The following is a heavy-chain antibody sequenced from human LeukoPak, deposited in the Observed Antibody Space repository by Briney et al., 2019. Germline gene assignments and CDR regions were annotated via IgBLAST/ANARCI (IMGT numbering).Heavy chain of an antibody. CDR2: INHSGST. J-gene: IGHJ6*02. Sequence: SETLSLTCAVYGGSFSGYYWSWIRQPPGKGLEWIGKINHSGSTNYNPSLKSRVTISVDTSRNQFSLKLSSVTAADTAVYYCARGVVVPAAPYYYYYGMDVWGQGTTVTVSS. V-gene: IGHV4-34*01. D-gene: IGHD2-2*01. CDR1: GGSFSGYY. CDR3: ARGVVVPAAPYYYYYGMDV.